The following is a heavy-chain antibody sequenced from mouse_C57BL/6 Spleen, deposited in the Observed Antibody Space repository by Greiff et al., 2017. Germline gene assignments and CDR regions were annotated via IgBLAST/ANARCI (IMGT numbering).Heavy chain of an antibody. D-gene: IGHD1-1*01. Sequence: VHLVESGPELVKPGASVKISCKASGYAFSSSWMNWVKQRPGKGLEWIGRIYPGDGDTNYNGKFKGKATLTADKSSSTAYMQLSSLTSEDSAVYFCARANGSSWYFDVWGTRTTVTVSS. CDR2: IYPGDGDT. V-gene: IGHV1-82*01. CDR1: GYAFSSSW. CDR3: ARANGSSWYFDV. J-gene: IGHJ1*03.